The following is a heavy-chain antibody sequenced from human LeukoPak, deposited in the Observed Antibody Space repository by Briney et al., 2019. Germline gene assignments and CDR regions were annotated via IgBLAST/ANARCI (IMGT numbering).Heavy chain of an antibody. V-gene: IGHV3-7*01. CDR3: ARFSYYYDSSGSYYYYYYMDV. D-gene: IGHD3-22*01. J-gene: IGHJ6*03. CDR2: IKQDGSEK. CDR1: GFTFSSYW. Sequence: GGSLRLSCAASGFTFSSYWMSWVRQAPGKGLEWVANIKQDGSEKYYVDSVKGRFTISRDNAKNSLYLQMNSLRAEDTAVYYCARFSYYYDSSGSYYYYYYMDVWGKGTTVTISS.